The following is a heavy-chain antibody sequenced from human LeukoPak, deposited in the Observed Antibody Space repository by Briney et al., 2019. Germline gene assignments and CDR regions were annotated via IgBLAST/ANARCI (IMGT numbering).Heavy chain of an antibody. J-gene: IGHJ4*02. V-gene: IGHV4-61*02. CDR3: ARSGYYYDSSGYYYNYFDC. CDR1: GGSISSGSYY. D-gene: IGHD3-22*01. CDR2: IYTSGST. Sequence: SQTLSLTCTVSGGSISSGSYYWSWIRQPAGKGLEWIGRIYTSGSTNYNPSLKSRVTISVDTSKNQFSLKLSSVTAADTAVYYCARSGYYYDSSGYYYNYFDCWGQGTLVTVSS.